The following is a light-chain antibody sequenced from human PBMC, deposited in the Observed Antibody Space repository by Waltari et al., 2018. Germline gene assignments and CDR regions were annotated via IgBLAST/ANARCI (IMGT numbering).Light chain of an antibody. CDR3: SSYTSDYTYV. J-gene: IGLJ1*01. CDR1: SRDVGGFSF. CDR2: NVS. Sequence: QSALTQPASVSGSPGQSITISCTGTSRDVGGFSFFSWYQQHPAKAPKLIISNVSRRPSGVSYRFSGSKSGNRASLTISGLQAEDEATYYCSSYTSDYTYVFGTGTEVTVV. V-gene: IGLV2-14*03.